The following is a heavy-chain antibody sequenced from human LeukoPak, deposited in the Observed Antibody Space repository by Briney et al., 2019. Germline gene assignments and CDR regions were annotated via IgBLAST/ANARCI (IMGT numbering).Heavy chain of an antibody. CDR1: GFTFSSYD. V-gene: IGHV3-30*18. J-gene: IGHJ4*02. CDR3: AKDLHYGSADY. Sequence: PGGSLRLSCAASGFTFSSYDMHWVRQAPGKGLEWVAFISSDGSIKSYADSVKGRFTISRDNAKNALYLQMNSLRAEDTAVYYCAKDLHYGSADYWGQGTLVTVSS. CDR2: ISSDGSIK. D-gene: IGHD3-10*01.